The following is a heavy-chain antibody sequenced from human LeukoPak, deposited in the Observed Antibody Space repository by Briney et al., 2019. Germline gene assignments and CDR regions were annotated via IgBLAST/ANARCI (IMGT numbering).Heavy chain of an antibody. CDR3: ARDLERDSSHPRDY. CDR1: GFTFSSNA. D-gene: IGHD3-22*01. Sequence: GGSLRLSCVASGFTFSSNAMSWVRQAPGKGLEWVSAISGSGGSTYYADSVKGRFTISRDNSKNTLYLQMNSLRAEDTAVYYCARDLERDSSHPRDYWGQGTLVTVSS. J-gene: IGHJ4*02. V-gene: IGHV3-23*01. CDR2: ISGSGGST.